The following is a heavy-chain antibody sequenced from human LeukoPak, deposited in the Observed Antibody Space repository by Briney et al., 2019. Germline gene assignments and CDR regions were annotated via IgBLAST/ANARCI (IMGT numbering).Heavy chain of an antibody. CDR3: AKALIAAAGQGSVALDY. D-gene: IGHD6-13*01. CDR2: ISWNSGSI. CDR1: GFTFDDYA. J-gene: IGHJ4*02. V-gene: IGHV3-9*01. Sequence: GRSLRISCAASGFTFDDYAMHWVRQAPGKGLEWVSGISWNSGSIGYADSVKGRFTISRDNAKNSLYLQMNSLRAEDTALYYCAKALIAAAGQGSVALDYWGQGTLVTVSS.